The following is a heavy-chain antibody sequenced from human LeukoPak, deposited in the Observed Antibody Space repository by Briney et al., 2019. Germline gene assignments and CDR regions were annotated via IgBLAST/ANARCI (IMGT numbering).Heavy chain of an antibody. J-gene: IGHJ6*03. CDR1: GGSFSGYY. V-gene: IGHV4-34*01. Sequence: PSETLSLTCAVYGGSFSGYYWSWIRQPPGKGLEWIGEINHSGSTNYNPSLKSRVTISIDTSKNQFSLKLSSVTAADTAVYYCARSGTYYDFWSGYWIGAAVDYYYYMDVWGKGTTVTVSS. CDR3: ARSGTYYDFWSGYWIGAAVDYYYYMDV. CDR2: INHSGST. D-gene: IGHD3-3*01.